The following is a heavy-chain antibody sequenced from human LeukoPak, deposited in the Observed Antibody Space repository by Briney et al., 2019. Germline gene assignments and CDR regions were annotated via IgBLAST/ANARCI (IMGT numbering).Heavy chain of an antibody. CDR2: INPKSGGT. D-gene: IGHD6-13*01. Sequence: ASVKVSCKASGYTFTDYYMHLVRQAPGQGLEWMGWINPKSGGTKYAQKFQGRVTMTRDTSISTAYMDLSRLRSDDTAMYYCARDGQGAGKTFDYWGQGTLVTVSS. CDR1: GYTFTDYY. CDR3: ARDGQGAGKTFDY. V-gene: IGHV1-2*02. J-gene: IGHJ4*02.